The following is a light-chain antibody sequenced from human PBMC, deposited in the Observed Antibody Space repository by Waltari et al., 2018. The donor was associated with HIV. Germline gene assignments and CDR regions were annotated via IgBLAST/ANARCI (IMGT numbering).Light chain of an antibody. CDR3: QQYNNWPIT. J-gene: IGKJ5*01. V-gene: IGKV3-15*01. CDR1: QSIASN. Sequence: EMVLPQSPATLSVSPGERPTVSCRASQSIASNLAWYQQKPGQAPRLLIHGASTRATGIPARFSGSGSGTEFTLTISSLQSEDFAVYYCQQYNNWPITFGQGTRLEIK. CDR2: GAS.